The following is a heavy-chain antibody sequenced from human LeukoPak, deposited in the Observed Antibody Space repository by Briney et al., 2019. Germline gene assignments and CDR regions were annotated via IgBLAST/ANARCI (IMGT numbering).Heavy chain of an antibody. CDR2: ISAYNGNT. Sequence: GASVKVSCKASGYTFTSYGISWVRQAPGQGLEWMGWISAYNGNTNYAQKLQGRVTMTTDTSTSTAYMELSSLRSEDTAVYYCARVFWSGSPGYYMDVWGKGTTVTVSS. CDR1: GYTFTSYG. V-gene: IGHV1-18*01. J-gene: IGHJ6*03. CDR3: ARVFWSGSPGYYMDV. D-gene: IGHD3-3*01.